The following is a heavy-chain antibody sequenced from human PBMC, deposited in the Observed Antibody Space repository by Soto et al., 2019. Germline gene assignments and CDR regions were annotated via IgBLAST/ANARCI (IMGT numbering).Heavy chain of an antibody. CDR1: GFTFSSYA. CDR2: ISGSGDST. D-gene: IGHD1-26*01. Sequence: EVQLLESGGGLVQPGGSLRLSCAASGFTFSSYAMRWVRQAPGKGLEWVSAISGSGDSTYYADSVKGRFTISRDNSKNTVYLQMNSLRGEDTAVYYCAIRGSGSYYDYWGQGTLVTVSS. V-gene: IGHV3-23*01. CDR3: AIRGSGSYYDY. J-gene: IGHJ4*02.